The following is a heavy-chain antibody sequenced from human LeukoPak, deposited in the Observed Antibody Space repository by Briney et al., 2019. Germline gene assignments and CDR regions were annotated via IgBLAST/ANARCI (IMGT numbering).Heavy chain of an antibody. J-gene: IGHJ5*02. V-gene: IGHV3-11*04. CDR2: ISSSGSTI. CDR1: GFTFSDYY. CDR3: ARVTYYDFWSGYRFDP. Sequence: GGSLRLSCAASGFTFSDYYMSWIRQAPGKGLEWVSYISSSGSTIYYADSVKGRFTISRDNAKNSLYLQMNSPRAEDTAVYYCARVTYYDFWSGYRFDPWGQGTLVTVSS. D-gene: IGHD3-3*01.